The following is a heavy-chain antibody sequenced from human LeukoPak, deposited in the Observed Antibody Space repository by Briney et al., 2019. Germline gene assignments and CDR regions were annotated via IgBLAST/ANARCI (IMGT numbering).Heavy chain of an antibody. CDR2: INPNSGGT. Sequence: GASVKVSCKASGYTFTGYYMHWVRQAPGQGLEWMGWINPNSGGTNYAQKFQGRVTMTRDTSISTAYMELSRLRSDDTAVYYCARVGYYDILTGYYLGWFDPWGQGTLVTVSS. CDR3: ARVGYYDILTGYYLGWFDP. J-gene: IGHJ5*02. D-gene: IGHD3-9*01. V-gene: IGHV1-2*02. CDR1: GYTFTGYY.